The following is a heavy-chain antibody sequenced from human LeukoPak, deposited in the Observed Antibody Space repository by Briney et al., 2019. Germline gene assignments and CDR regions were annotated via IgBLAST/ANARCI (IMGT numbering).Heavy chain of an antibody. CDR2: INHSGST. CDR3: ARVEMAVAARGAFDY. J-gene: IGHJ4*02. V-gene: IGHV4-34*01. D-gene: IGHD5-24*01. Sequence: SETLSLTRVVYGGSFRGYSWSWIRQPPGKGLEWIGEINHSGSTNYNPSLKSRVTISVYTSKNQFSLKLSSVTAADTAVYYCARVEMAVAARGAFDYWGQGTLVTVSS. CDR1: GGSFRGYS.